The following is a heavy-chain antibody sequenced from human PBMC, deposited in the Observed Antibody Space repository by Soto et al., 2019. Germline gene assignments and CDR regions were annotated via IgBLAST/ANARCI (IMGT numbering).Heavy chain of an antibody. V-gene: IGHV1-3*01. CDR2: INAGNGNT. CDR1: GYTFTSYA. Sequence: GASVKVSCKASGYTFTSYAMHWVRQAPGQRLEWMGWINAGNGNTKYSQKFQGRVTITRDTSASTAYMELSSLRSEDTAVYYCARDRGKGYYYYYGMDVWGQGTTVTVSS. J-gene: IGHJ6*02. CDR3: ARDRGKGYYYYYGMDV.